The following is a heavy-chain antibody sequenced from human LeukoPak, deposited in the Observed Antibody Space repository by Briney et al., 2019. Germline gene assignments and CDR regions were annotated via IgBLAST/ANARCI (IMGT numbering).Heavy chain of an antibody. J-gene: IGHJ4*02. CDR1: GFTVSSNS. CDR2: IYSDNT. CDR3: ARGPYSSGSSNDY. Sequence: GGSLRLSCTVSGFTVSSNSMSWVRQAPGKGLEWVSFIYSDNTHYSDSVKGRFTISRDNSKNTLYLQMNSLRAEDTAVYYCARGPYSSGSSNDYWGQGTLVTVSS. V-gene: IGHV3-53*01. D-gene: IGHD3-10*01.